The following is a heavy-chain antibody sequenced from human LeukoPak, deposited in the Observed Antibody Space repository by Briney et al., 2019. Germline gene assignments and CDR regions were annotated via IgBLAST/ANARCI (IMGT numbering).Heavy chain of an antibody. CDR3: AGNWNDVGIDY. CDR1: GGSISSGDYY. CDR2: IYYSGST. V-gene: IGHV4-30-4*01. Sequence: PSETLSLTCTVSGGSISSGDYYWSWIPQPPGKGLEWIGYIYYSGSTYYNPSLKSRVTISVDTSKNQFSLKLSSVTAADTAVYYCAGNWNDVGIDYWGQGTLVTVSS. D-gene: IGHD1-20*01. J-gene: IGHJ4*02.